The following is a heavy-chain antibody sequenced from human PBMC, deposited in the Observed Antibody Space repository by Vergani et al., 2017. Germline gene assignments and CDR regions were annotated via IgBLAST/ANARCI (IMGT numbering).Heavy chain of an antibody. CDR2: IYPADSDT. D-gene: IGHD1-1*01. CDR3: ARHTTYTDS. J-gene: IGHJ4*02. CDR1: EYSFGNYW. Sequence: EVELVQSGPEMRKPGESLKISCKGSEYSFGNYWIVWVRQMPGKGLEWMGIIYPADSDTRYSPTFQGQVTISADKSISTAFLQWDSLKASDTALYYCARHTTYTDSWGQGTLVTFSS. V-gene: IGHV5-51*01.